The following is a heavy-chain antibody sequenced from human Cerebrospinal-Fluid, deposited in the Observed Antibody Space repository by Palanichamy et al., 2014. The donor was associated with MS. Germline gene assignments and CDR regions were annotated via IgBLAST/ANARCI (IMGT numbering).Heavy chain of an antibody. J-gene: IGHJ2*01. V-gene: IGHV3-23*01. CDR2: ISGSGTST. CDR1: GFTFSSYA. Sequence: QLLESGGGLVQPGGSLRLSCEVSGFTFSSYAMSWVRQAPRKELEWVSAISGSGTSTNYADSVRGRFTISRDNSKNTLYLQMDSLGAADSALYFCAKDAGWYLYYYFDLWGRGTQVTVSS. CDR3: AKDAGWYLYYYFDL. D-gene: IGHD2-15*01.